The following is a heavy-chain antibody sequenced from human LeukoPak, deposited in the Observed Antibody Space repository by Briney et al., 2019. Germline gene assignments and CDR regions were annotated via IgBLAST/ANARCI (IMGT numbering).Heavy chain of an antibody. Sequence: VASVKVSCKASGYTFTSYDINWVRQATGQGLEWMGWMNPNSGNTGYAQKFQGRVTMTRNTSISTAYMELSSLRSEDTAVYYCARGCRPYYYDSSGPTYYYYIDVWGKGTTVTVSS. CDR3: ARGCRPYYYDSSGPTYYYYIDV. J-gene: IGHJ6*03. CDR2: MNPNSGNT. D-gene: IGHD3-22*01. CDR1: GYTFTSYD. V-gene: IGHV1-8*01.